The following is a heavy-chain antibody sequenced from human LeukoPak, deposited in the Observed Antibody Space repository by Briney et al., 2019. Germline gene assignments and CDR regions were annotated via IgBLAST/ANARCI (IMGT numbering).Heavy chain of an antibody. CDR3: ARRDFYFDY. V-gene: IGHV4-59*08. CDR1: GGSISSYY. CDR2: IYYSGST. Sequence: SETLSLTCTVSGGSISSYYWSWLRQPPGQGLEWIGYIYYSGSTNYNPFLKSRVTISVDTSKNQFSLKLSSVTAADTAVYYCARRDFYFDYWGQGTLVTVSS. D-gene: IGHD3-3*01. J-gene: IGHJ4*02.